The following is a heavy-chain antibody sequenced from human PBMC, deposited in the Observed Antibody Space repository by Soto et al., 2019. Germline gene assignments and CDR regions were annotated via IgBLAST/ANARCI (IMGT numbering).Heavy chain of an antibody. CDR1: GDSISSGGYY. V-gene: IGHV4-31*03. J-gene: IGHJ3*02. CDR3: ARTWSIINYYDSSGPDAFDI. Sequence: SEILSLTCTVSGDSISSGGYYWSWIRQHPGKGLEWIGYIYYSGSTYYNPSLKSRVTISVDTSKNQFSMKLSSVTAADTAVYYCARTWSIINYYDSSGPDAFDIWGQGTMVTVSS. CDR2: IYYSGST. D-gene: IGHD3-22*01.